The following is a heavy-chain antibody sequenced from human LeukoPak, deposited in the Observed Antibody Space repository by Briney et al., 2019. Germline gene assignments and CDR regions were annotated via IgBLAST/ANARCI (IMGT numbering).Heavy chain of an antibody. CDR2: FYKGAMT. D-gene: IGHD3-3*01. CDR1: GGSMDSHY. J-gene: IGHJ6*03. V-gene: IGHV4-4*09. CDR3: ARPRTILGVVIGRHYIEL. Sequence: SETLSLTCTVSGGSMDSHYWTWLRQPPGKGLEWIGYFYKGAMTNQNPSLSSRVSMSMDTSKNQLSLTLTSVTAADTAVYYCARPRTILGVVIGRHYIELWGTGTTVSVSS.